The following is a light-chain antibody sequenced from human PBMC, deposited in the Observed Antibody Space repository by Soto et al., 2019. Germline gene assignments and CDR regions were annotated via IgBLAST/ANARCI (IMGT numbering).Light chain of an antibody. CDR3: SSYTTTSTVI. CDR2: DVS. J-gene: IGLJ2*01. CDR1: SSDVGGTNF. V-gene: IGLV2-14*01. Sequence: QSALTQPASVSGSPGQSITISCTGTSSDVGGTNFVSWCQQHPGKAPKLIIYDVSNRPSGISNRFSGSKSGNTASLTISGLQAEYEADYYCSSYTTTSTVIFGGGTKLTVL.